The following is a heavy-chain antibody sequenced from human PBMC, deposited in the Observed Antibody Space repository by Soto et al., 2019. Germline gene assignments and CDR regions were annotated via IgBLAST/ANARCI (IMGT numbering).Heavy chain of an antibody. Sequence: QVQLQESGQGLVKPSETLSPPGTVSVASFSGVGFYWTWIRQPPGKPLEWIGYIYYSGRTNYSPSLKSRVTMSVDTSKNQVSLKVTSVTAADTAVYYCARAPVVTGMFDPWGQGTLVTVSS. D-gene: IGHD2-21*02. CDR3: ARAPVVTGMFDP. CDR2: IYYSGRT. CDR1: VASFSGVGFY. J-gene: IGHJ5*02. V-gene: IGHV4-61*08.